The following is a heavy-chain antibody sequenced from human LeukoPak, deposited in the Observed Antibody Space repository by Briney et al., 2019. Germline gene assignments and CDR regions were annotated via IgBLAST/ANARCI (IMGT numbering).Heavy chain of an antibody. Sequence: PGGSLRLSCAASGFTFSSYAMHWVRQAPGKGLEWVAVISYDGSNKYYADSVKGRFTISRDNSKNTLYLQMNSLRAEDTAVYYCATSPGRRGYSSADRPRKMDGVDYWGQGTLVTVSS. CDR1: GFTFSSYA. J-gene: IGHJ4*02. CDR3: ATSPGRRGYSSADRPRKMDGVDY. D-gene: IGHD5-18*01. CDR2: ISYDGSNK. V-gene: IGHV3-30*04.